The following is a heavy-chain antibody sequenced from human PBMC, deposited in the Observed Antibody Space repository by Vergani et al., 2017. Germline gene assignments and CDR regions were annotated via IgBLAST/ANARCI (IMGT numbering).Heavy chain of an antibody. Sequence: QVHLVESGGGVVQPGGSLRLSCAASGFTFSDYGVHWVRQAPGKGLEWVAFIRIDGSEQYYADSVKGRFTVSRDNSKYTLYLQIHSLRPEDTALYYCARDEKRGCCASDLFYWGQGSLVIVSS. D-gene: IGHD3-22*01. CDR1: GFTFSDYG. CDR2: IRIDGSEQ. J-gene: IGHJ4*02. V-gene: IGHV3-30*02. CDR3: ARDEKRGCCASDLFY.